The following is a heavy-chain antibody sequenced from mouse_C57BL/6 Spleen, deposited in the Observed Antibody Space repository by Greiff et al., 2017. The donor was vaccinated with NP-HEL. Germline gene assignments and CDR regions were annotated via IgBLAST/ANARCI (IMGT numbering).Heavy chain of an antibody. J-gene: IGHJ2*01. CDR1: GYTFTSYW. V-gene: IGHV1-55*01. Sequence: QVQLQQPGAELVKPGASVKMSCKASGYTFTSYWITWVKQRPGQGLEWIGDIYPGSGSTNYNEKFKSKATLTVDTSSSTAYMQLSSLTSEDSAVYYCARETPYGSSYYYFDYWGQGTTLTVSS. CDR3: ARETPYGSSYYYFDY. D-gene: IGHD1-1*01. CDR2: IYPGSGST.